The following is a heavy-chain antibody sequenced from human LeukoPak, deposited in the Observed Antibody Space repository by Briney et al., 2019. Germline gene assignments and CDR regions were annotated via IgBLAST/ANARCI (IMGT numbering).Heavy chain of an antibody. V-gene: IGHV4-59*01. Sequence: SETLSLTCTVSGGSMSTYAWSWIRQPPGKGLEYIGYIYHSGSTNYSPSLKSRVTISVDTSKKQSSLKLSSVTAADTAVYYCARGRHGPLNWFDPWGQGILVTVSS. CDR2: IYHSGST. CDR3: ARGRHGPLNWFDP. D-gene: IGHD2-8*01. J-gene: IGHJ5*02. CDR1: GGSMSTYA.